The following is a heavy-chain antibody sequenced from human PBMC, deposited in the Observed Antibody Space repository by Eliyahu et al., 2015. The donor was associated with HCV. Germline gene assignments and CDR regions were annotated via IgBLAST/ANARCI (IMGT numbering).Heavy chain of an antibody. CDR1: SGSVSSGSYY. D-gene: IGHD2-15*01. J-gene: IGHJ3*02. CDR3: ARASYSPCSGGNCLGFDI. Sequence: QAQLHGSGPGLVKPSQTLSLTCTVSSGSVSSGSYYWNWIRQPAGRGLEWIGRIYTRWNTKHNPSLKSRVTISVDTSKNQFSLRLSSVTAADTAVYYCARASYSPCSGGNCLGFDIWGQGTMVTVSS. V-gene: IGHV4-61*02. CDR2: IYTRWNT.